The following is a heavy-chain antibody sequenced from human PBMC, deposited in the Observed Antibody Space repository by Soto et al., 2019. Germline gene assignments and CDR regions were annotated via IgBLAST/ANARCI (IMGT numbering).Heavy chain of an antibody. CDR3: AKERHDFSEYIRPPD. CDR1: GDLFSRNA. J-gene: IGHJ4*02. V-gene: IGHV1-69*06. CDR2: IIPVCGST. D-gene: IGHD4-17*01. Sequence: QVRLVQSGPEVKKPGSAVKVSCNASGDLFSRNAFNWVRQAPGQGLEWMGRIIPVCGSTIYAQHLQGRLTITAEKSTETAYMEPTKVTAEDTAMDYCAKERHDFSEYIRPPDWGQRTLVIVSS.